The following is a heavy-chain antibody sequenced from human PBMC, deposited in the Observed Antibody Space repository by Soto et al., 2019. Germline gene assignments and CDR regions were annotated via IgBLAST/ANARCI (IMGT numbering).Heavy chain of an antibody. CDR3: ARAVAVAADFYY. V-gene: IGHV1-3*05. D-gene: IGHD6-19*01. J-gene: IGHJ4*02. CDR1: GYTFTGYA. CDR2: INAGNGNT. Sequence: QVQLVQSGAEEKKPGASVKVSCKASGYTFTGYAMHWVRQAPGQRLEWMGWINAGNGNTKYSQKFQGRVTFTRDTSASTAYMELSSLRSEDTAVYYCARAVAVAADFYYWGQGTLVTVSS.